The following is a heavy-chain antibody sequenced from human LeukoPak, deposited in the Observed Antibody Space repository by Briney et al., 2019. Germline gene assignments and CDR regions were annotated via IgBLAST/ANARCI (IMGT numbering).Heavy chain of an antibody. D-gene: IGHD1-26*01. CDR2: ISSSSSYI. Sequence: GGSLRLSCAASGFTFSSYSMNWVRQAPGKGLEWVSCISSSSSYIYYADSVKGRFTTSRDNAKNSLYLQMNSLRAEDTAVYYCARGRVGIVGATTTVDYWGQGTPVTVSS. CDR3: ARGRVGIVGATTTVDY. J-gene: IGHJ4*02. CDR1: GFTFSSYS. V-gene: IGHV3-21*01.